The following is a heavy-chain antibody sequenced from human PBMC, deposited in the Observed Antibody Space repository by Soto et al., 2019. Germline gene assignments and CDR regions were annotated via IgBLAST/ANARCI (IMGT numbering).Heavy chain of an antibody. CDR3: AKDHGYGSSWYRDAFHI. CDR1: GFTFSGYT. Sequence: GGSLRLSCAASGFTFSGYTMNWVRQAPGKGLEWVSAVVGGGFATYYADSVKGRFTISRDNSKNTLYLQMNSLRAEDTAIYYCAKDHGYGSSWYRDAFHIWGQGTMVTVSS. CDR2: VVGGGFAT. D-gene: IGHD6-13*01. V-gene: IGHV3-23*01. J-gene: IGHJ3*02.